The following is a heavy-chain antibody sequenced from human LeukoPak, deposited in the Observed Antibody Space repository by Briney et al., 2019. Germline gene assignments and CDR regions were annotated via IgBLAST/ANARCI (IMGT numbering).Heavy chain of an antibody. D-gene: IGHD3-10*01. CDR1: GGSTRVVN. CDR3: ARHPFRSGHCRR. V-gene: IGHV4-59*08. Sequence: PSETLSLTCTVSGGSTRVVNWGCIPQPPGKGLEWIGYVYYSGSTNYNPSLKSRVTISVDTSKNQFSLKLTSVTAADTAVYYCARHPFRSGHCRRGGQGTLVTVSS. CDR2: VYYSGST. J-gene: IGHJ4*02.